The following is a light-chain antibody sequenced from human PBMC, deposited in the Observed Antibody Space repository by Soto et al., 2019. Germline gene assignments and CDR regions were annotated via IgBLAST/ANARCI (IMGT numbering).Light chain of an antibody. V-gene: IGKV1-39*01. J-gene: IGKJ5*01. Sequence: DIQMTQSPSSLSASVGDRVTITCRASQSISNHLNWYQQKPGKAPNLLVYAASSLQSGVPSRFTGSGSGTDFTLTISSLQPEDFATYFCQQSYTTPITFGQGTRLEIK. CDR3: QQSYTTPIT. CDR1: QSISNH. CDR2: AAS.